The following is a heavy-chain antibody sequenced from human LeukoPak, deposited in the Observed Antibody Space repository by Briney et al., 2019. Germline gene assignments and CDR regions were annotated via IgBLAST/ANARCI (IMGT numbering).Heavy chain of an antibody. CDR1: GFTFSGYG. D-gene: IGHD3-22*01. V-gene: IGHV3-21*01. CDR2: ISSSTRYI. CDR3: ARDLPMTVGNIDY. Sequence: PGGSLRLSCAASGFTFSGYGLNWVRQAPGKGLEWTSSISSSTRYIFYADSVKGRFTISRDNAKNSLYLQMNSLRAEDTAVYFCARDLPMTVGNIDYWGQGTLVTVSS. J-gene: IGHJ4*02.